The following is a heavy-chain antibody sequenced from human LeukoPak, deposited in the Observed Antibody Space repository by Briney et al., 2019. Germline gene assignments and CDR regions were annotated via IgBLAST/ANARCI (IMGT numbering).Heavy chain of an antibody. D-gene: IGHD3-22*01. CDR3: ARDAIDSSGFDFDY. CDR1: GFTFSSYG. CDR2: ISGSGGST. J-gene: IGHJ4*02. V-gene: IGHV3-23*01. Sequence: GGSLRLSCAASGFTFSSYGMSWVRQAPGKGLEWVSAISGSGGSTYYADSVKGRFTISRDNAKNSLYLQMNSLRAEDTAVYYCARDAIDSSGFDFDYWGQGTLVTVSS.